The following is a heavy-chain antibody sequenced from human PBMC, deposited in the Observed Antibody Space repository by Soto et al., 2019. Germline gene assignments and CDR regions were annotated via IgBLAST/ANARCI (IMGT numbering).Heavy chain of an antibody. CDR2: IHHSGST. CDR3: ARHVFDI. Sequence: SETLSLTCTVSGASISSSSYSWGWIRQPPGKGLEWIGNIHHSGSTYYNPSLKSRVTISVDTSKDQFSLKLSSVTAADTAVYYCARHVFDIWGQGTMVTVSS. CDR1: GASISSSSYS. V-gene: IGHV4-39*01. J-gene: IGHJ3*02.